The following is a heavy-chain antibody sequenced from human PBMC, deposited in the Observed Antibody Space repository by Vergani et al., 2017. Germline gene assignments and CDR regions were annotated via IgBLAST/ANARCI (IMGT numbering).Heavy chain of an antibody. CDR2: ISGSGGST. CDR3: AKTKLVRRYFDY. Sequence: VQLVESGGGVVQPGRSLRLSCAASGFTFSSYAMSWVRQAPGKGLEWVSAISGSGGSTYYADSVKGRFTISRDNSKNTLYLQMNSLRAEDTAVYYCAKTKLVRRYFDYWGQGTLVTVSS. D-gene: IGHD6-6*01. CDR1: GFTFSSYA. V-gene: IGHV3-23*04. J-gene: IGHJ4*02.